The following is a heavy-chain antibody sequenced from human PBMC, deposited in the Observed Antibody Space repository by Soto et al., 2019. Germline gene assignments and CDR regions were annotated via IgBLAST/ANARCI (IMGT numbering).Heavy chain of an antibody. Sequence: SETLSLTCTVSGGSISSGGYSWTWIRQHPGKGLEWIGYIYYSGSTNYNPSLKSRVTISVDTSKNQFSLKLSSVTAADTAVYYCARHERKPLDWPYPDYYYYYYTDVWGKGTTVTGSS. CDR3: ARHERKPLDWPYPDYYYYYYTDV. V-gene: IGHV4-61*08. J-gene: IGHJ6*03. CDR1: GGSISSGGYS. CDR2: IYYSGST. D-gene: IGHD2-8*02.